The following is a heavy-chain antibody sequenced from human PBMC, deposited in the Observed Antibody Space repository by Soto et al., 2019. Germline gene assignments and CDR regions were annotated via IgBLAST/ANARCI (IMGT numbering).Heavy chain of an antibody. D-gene: IGHD6-19*01. CDR1: GDSVSSNSAA. CDR3: ASDFRGIAVARLTGGMDV. V-gene: IGHV6-1*01. CDR2: TYYRSKWYN. Sequence: SPTLSLTCAISGDSVSSNSAAWNWIRQSPSRGLEWLGRTYYRSKWYNDYAVSVKSRITINPDTSKNQFSLQLNSVTPEDTAVYYCASDFRGIAVARLTGGMDVWGQGTTVTVSS. J-gene: IGHJ6*02.